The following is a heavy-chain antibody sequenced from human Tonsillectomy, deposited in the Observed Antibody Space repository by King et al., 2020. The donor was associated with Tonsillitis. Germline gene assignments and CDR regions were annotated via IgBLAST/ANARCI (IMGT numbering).Heavy chain of an antibody. Sequence: QLVQSGAEVTKPGASVKVSCKASGYTFTSYYMHWVRQAPGQGLEWMGIINPSAGSTSYAQKFQGRATMTRDTSTSTVYMELSSLTSEDTAVDYCARGQYYYDSSGYYPLYFDYWGQGTLITVSS. CDR1: GYTFTSYY. CDR3: ARGQYYYDSSGYYPLYFDY. CDR2: INPSAGST. V-gene: IGHV1-46*01. J-gene: IGHJ4*02. D-gene: IGHD3-22*01.